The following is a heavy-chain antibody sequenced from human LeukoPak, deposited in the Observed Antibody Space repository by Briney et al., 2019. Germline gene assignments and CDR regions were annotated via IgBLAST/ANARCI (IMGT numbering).Heavy chain of an antibody. V-gene: IGHV4-61*08. CDR2: IYYSGST. Sequence: PSETLSLTCTVSGGSISSGGYYWSWIRQHPGKGLEWIGYIYYSGSTNYNPSLKSRVTISVDTSKNQFSLKLSSVTAADTAVYYCARVLRMATIELWGQGTLVTVSS. D-gene: IGHD5-24*01. J-gene: IGHJ4*02. CDR3: ARVLRMATIEL. CDR1: GGSISSGGYY.